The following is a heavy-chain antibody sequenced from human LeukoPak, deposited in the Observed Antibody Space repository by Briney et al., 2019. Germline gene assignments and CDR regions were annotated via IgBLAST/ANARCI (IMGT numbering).Heavy chain of an antibody. V-gene: IGHV1-18*01. CDR3: ARDLVRGVITSPFDY. D-gene: IGHD3-10*01. CDR2: ISAYNGNT. J-gene: IGHJ4*02. Sequence: GASVKVSCKASGYTFTSYGISWVRQAPGQGLEWMGWISAYNGNTNYAQKLQDRVTMTTDTSTSTAYMELRSLRSDDTAVYYCARDLVRGVITSPFDYWGQGTLVTVSS. CDR1: GYTFTSYG.